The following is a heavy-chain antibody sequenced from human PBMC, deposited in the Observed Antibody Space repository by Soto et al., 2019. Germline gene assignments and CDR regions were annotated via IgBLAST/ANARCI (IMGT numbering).Heavy chain of an antibody. J-gene: IGHJ6*02. V-gene: IGHV3-23*01. CDR1: GFTFSSSA. CDR3: AKGYYSMDV. CDR2: ISGSGYNT. Sequence: PGGSLRLSCAASGFTFSSSAMSWVRQAPGKGLEWVSSISGSGYNTYYADSVKGRFTISRDTYKNTVYLQVNNLRADDTAVYYCAKGYYSMDVWGQGTTVTVSS.